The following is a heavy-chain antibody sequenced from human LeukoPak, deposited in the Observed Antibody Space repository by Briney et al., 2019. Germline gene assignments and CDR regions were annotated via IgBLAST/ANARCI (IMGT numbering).Heavy chain of an antibody. V-gene: IGHV3-30*18. CDR3: AKDSAFGRDA. Sequence: PGRSLRLSCTGSGFTFSIYGIHWVRQAPGKGREGGAVISDDGEKKFYGDAVKGRFTISRDNYKNTVSVQMNSLRPEHTALYYCAKDSAFGRDAWGKGTTVIVSS. J-gene: IGHJ6*04. CDR1: GFTFSIYG. CDR2: ISDDGEKK. D-gene: IGHD2-15*01.